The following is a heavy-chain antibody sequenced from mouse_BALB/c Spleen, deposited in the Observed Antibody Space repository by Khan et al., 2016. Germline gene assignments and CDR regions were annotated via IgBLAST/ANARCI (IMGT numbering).Heavy chain of an antibody. J-gene: IGHJ4*01. CDR3: ARGLLNYAMDY. CDR1: GYTFSSYW. CDR2: ILPGSGSN. Sequence: QVQLQQPGAELMKPGASVKISCKATGYTFSSYWIEWVKQRPGHGLEWIGEILPGSGSNNYNEKFKGKATFTADTSSNTAYMQLSSLTSEDSAVYYCARGLLNYAMDYWGQGTSVTVSS. V-gene: IGHV1-9*01. D-gene: IGHD1-1*01.